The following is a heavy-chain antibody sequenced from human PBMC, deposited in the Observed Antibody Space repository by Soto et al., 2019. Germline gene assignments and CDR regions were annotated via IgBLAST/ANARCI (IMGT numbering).Heavy chain of an antibody. Sequence: PGGSLRLSCAASGFTFSSYAMSWVRQAPGKWLEWVSAISGSGGSTYYADSVKGRFTISRDNSKNTLYLQMNSLRAEDTAVYYCATPLRAYCGGDCYSSLDYWGQGXLVTVSS. J-gene: IGHJ4*02. D-gene: IGHD2-21*02. CDR1: GFTFSSYA. V-gene: IGHV3-23*01. CDR2: ISGSGGST. CDR3: ATPLRAYCGGDCYSSLDY.